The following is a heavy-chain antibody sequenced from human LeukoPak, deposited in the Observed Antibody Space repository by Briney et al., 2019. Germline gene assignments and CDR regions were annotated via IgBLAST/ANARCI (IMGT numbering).Heavy chain of an antibody. V-gene: IGHV3-49*03. D-gene: IGHD3-16*02. CDR2: IRSKAYGGTT. J-gene: IGHJ4*02. CDR3: TRAAPPRIDYVWGSYRQYYFDY. CDR1: GFTFGDYA. Sequence: GGSLRLSCTASGFTFGDYAMSWFRQAPGKGLEWVGFIRSKAYGGTTEYAASVKGRFTISRDDSKSIAYLQMNSLKTEDTAVYYCTRAAPPRIDYVWGSYRQYYFDYWGQGTLVTVSS.